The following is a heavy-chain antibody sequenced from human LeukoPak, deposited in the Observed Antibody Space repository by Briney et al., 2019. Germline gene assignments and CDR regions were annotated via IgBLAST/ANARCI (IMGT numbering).Heavy chain of an antibody. CDR3: ARRGASTGGLDY. CDR2: ISSSGGHT. J-gene: IGHJ4*02. V-gene: IGHV3-21*01. Sequence: GGSLRLSCAASGFTFSSAYMTWVRQAPEKGLEWVSSISSSGGHTFYSDSVKGRFTISRDNAKNSLYLQMNSLRAEDTAVYYCARRGASTGGLDYWGQGTLVTVSS. CDR1: GFTFSSAY. D-gene: IGHD1-1*01.